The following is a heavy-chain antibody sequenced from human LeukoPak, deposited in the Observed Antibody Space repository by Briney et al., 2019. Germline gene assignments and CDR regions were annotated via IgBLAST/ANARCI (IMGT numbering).Heavy chain of an antibody. CDR2: IYYSGST. J-gene: IGHJ4*02. V-gene: IGHV4-39*07. Sequence: IGSIYYSGSTYYNPSLKGRVTISVDTSKNQFSLKLSSVTAADTAVYYCARAIVVVTAIFDYWGQGTLVTVSS. CDR3: ARAIVVVTAIFDY. D-gene: IGHD2-21*02.